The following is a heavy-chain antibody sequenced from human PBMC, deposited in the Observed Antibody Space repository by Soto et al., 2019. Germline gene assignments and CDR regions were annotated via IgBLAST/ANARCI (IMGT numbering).Heavy chain of an antibody. D-gene: IGHD6-19*01. CDR2: INAGNGNT. CDR3: ARAVAVPADFDY. V-gene: IGHV1-3*01. Sequence: ASGKVSCKASGYTFTGYAMHWVRQAPGQRLEWMGWINAGNGNTKYSQKFQGRVTITRDTSAGAAYIELSSLISEDTAVYYCARAVAVPADFDYWGQGTLVTVSS. J-gene: IGHJ4*02. CDR1: GYTFTGYA.